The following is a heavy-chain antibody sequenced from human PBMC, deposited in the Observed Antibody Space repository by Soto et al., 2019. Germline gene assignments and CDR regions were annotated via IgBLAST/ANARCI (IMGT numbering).Heavy chain of an antibody. V-gene: IGHV3-33*08. Sequence: PGGSLRLSCAASGFRFAGFAMSWVRQAPRKGLEWVAVIWYDGSNKYYADSVKGRFTISRDNSKNTLYLQMNSLRAEDTAVYYCARDLGWFGNRNFDYWGQGTLVTVSS. J-gene: IGHJ4*02. CDR2: IWYDGSNK. CDR3: ARDLGWFGNRNFDY. D-gene: IGHD3-10*01. CDR1: GFRFAGFA.